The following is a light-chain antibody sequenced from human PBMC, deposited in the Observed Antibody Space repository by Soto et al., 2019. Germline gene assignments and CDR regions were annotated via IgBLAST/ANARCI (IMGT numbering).Light chain of an antibody. CDR1: SSDVGGYNY. Sequence: QSALTQPASVFGFPGQSIIISCTGTSSDVGGYNYVSWYQQYPGAIPKLIIYDVTKRPSGVPYRFSGSKSDNTASLTVSGLQTEDEADYYCSSYTSSKTWVFGGGTQLTVL. J-gene: IGLJ3*02. CDR3: SSYTSSKTWV. CDR2: DVT. V-gene: IGLV2-14*01.